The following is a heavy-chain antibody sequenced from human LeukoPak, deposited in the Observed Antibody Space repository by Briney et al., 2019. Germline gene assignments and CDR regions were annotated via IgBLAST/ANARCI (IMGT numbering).Heavy chain of an antibody. CDR2: IQYDGRNK. J-gene: IGHJ4*02. D-gene: IGHD4-17*01. V-gene: IGHV3-30*02. Sequence: PGGSLRLSCAASGFSYSSSGIHWVRQAPGKGLEWLAFIQYDGRNKYYADSVKGRFTMSRDNSKNTLTMFLQMNSLRVEDTAVYYCAKGGDYALDYWGQGTLVTVSS. CDR3: AKGGDYALDY. CDR1: GFSYSSSG.